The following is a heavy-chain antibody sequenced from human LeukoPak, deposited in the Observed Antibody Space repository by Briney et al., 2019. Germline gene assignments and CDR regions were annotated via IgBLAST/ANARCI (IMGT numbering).Heavy chain of an antibody. CDR3: ARDDRTGSWSWFDP. V-gene: IGHV1-18*01. Sequence: ASVTVSFTSSGYTFTIYGISWLRQAPGQGLEWMGWISAYNDNTNYGHNFRGRVTMTTDTSTTTAYMELRSLTSDDTAVYYCARDDRTGSWSWFDPWGQGTLVIVSS. D-gene: IGHD6-13*01. J-gene: IGHJ5*02. CDR2: ISAYNDNT. CDR1: GYTFTIYG.